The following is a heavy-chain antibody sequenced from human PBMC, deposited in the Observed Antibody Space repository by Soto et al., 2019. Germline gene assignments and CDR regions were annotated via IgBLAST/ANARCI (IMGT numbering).Heavy chain of an antibody. Sequence: EVQLVESGGGLVKPGGSLRLSCAASGFNFNSYTINWVRQAPGKRLEWLSSISSSGYIFSTDSVRGRFTISRDNAKNSLYLQINSLRAEDTAVYFCARDCSGGSCYPGTDVWGQGTTVTVSS. CDR2: ISSSGYI. V-gene: IGHV3-21*03. CDR3: ARDCSGGSCYPGTDV. J-gene: IGHJ6*02. CDR1: GFNFNSYT. D-gene: IGHD2-15*01.